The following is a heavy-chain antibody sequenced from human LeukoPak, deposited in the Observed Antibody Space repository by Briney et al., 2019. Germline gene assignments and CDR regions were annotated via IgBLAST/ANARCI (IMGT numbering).Heavy chain of an antibody. D-gene: IGHD3-10*01. CDR3: ARGDGSGSYYPYYDF. V-gene: IGHV4-34*01. J-gene: IGHJ4*02. CDR2: INHGGST. CDR1: GGSFSGYY. Sequence: SETLSLTCAVYGGSFSGYYWTWIRQPPGKGLEWIGEINHGGSTNYNPSLRSRVPISVDTSKNQFSLKLRSVSAADTAVYYCARGDGSGSYYPYYDFWGQGTLVTVSS.